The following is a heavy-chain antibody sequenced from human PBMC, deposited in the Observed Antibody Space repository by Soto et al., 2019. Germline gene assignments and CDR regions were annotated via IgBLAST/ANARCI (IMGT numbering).Heavy chain of an antibody. J-gene: IGHJ5*02. CDR2: IYSSGST. CDR3: ARDRPTYYGGSGSSQSGWFDP. Sequence: QVQLQESGPGLVKPSETLSLTCTASGGSISSYYWSWIRQPPGKGLEWIGHIYSSGSTNYNPSLKRRVTIPVDKSKNQFSLKLSSVTAADTAVYYCARDRPTYYGGSGSSQSGWFDPWRQGSLVTVSS. CDR1: GGSISSYY. D-gene: IGHD3-10*01. V-gene: IGHV4-59*01.